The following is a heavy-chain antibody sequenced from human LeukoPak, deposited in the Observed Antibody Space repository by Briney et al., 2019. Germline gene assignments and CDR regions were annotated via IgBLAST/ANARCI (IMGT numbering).Heavy chain of an antibody. V-gene: IGHV3-48*03. CDR1: GFTFSSYE. CDR3: AREIVSAVAGNFDY. Sequence: PGGSLRLSCAASGFTFSSYEMNWVRQAPGKGLEWVSYISSSDSTRTYADSVKGRFTISRDNAKNSLYLDMNSLRAEDTAVYYCAREIVSAVAGNFDYWGQGTLVTVSS. J-gene: IGHJ4*02. D-gene: IGHD6-19*01. CDR2: ISSSDSTR.